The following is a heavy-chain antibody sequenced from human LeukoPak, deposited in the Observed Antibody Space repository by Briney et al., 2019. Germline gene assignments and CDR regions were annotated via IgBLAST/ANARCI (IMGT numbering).Heavy chain of an antibody. Sequence: GGSLRLSCAASEFTFSSYAMSWVRQAPGKGLEWVAVIWYDGSDKYYADSVKGRFTISRDNSKNTLYLQMNSLGVEDTAVYYCAKDLGDGCNYGDYWGQGTLVTVSS. CDR2: IWYDGSDK. D-gene: IGHD5-24*01. J-gene: IGHJ4*02. CDR1: EFTFSSYA. CDR3: AKDLGDGCNYGDY. V-gene: IGHV3-33*06.